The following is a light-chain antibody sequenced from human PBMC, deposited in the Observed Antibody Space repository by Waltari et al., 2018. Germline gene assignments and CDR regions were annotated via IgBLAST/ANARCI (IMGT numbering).Light chain of an antibody. V-gene: IGLV3-19*01. CDR2: DKN. J-gene: IGLJ2*01. CDR1: SLRSYY. Sequence: SSELTQDPAVSVAMGQTVRITCQGDSLRSYYASWYQQRPGQAPILVIYDKNNRPSGVPDRFSASSSGSTASLTIIGAQAEDEADYYCHSRDSSGDVVIGGGTKLTVV. CDR3: HSRDSSGDVV.